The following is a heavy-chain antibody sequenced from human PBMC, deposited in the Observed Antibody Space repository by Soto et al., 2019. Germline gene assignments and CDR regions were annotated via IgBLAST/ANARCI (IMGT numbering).Heavy chain of an antibody. V-gene: IGHV4-39*01. CDR2: ILYTGST. D-gene: IGHD2-21*01. J-gene: IGHJ4*02. CDR1: GGSINKSNYF. Sequence: QLQLQESGPGLVKPSETLSLTCIVSGGSINKSNYFWGWIRQPPGKGLEWIGSILYTGSTPYNSSLKSRVTISGDTSKTQFSLKLTSVTAADTAVYSCPRLGWGDGDSDYWGPGTLVTVSS. CDR3: PRLGWGDGDSDY.